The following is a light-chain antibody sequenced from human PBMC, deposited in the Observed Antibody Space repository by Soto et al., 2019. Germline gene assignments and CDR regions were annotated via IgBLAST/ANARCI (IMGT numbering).Light chain of an antibody. V-gene: IGKV1-5*03. CDR1: RSLTRW. J-gene: IGKJ1*01. CDR3: QQYRTCWT. Sequence: DIPMSQSPSTLSASVGDRVTITCRASRSLTRWLAWYQQKPGRAPKLLIYETSILQSGVPSSFSGSGSGTDFTLTSSGVQPDDIATYYCQQYRTCWTFGQGTRVEVK. CDR2: ETS.